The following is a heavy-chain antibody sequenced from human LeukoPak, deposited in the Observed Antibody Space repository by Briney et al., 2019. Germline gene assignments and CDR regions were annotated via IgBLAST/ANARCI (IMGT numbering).Heavy chain of an antibody. D-gene: IGHD1-26*01. V-gene: IGHV3-30*04. CDR3: TRRVGGTPDY. J-gene: IGHJ4*02. CDR1: GFTFSSYA. Sequence: GRSLRLSCAASGFTFSSYAMHWVRQAPGKGLEWVAVISYDGSNKYYADSVKGRFTISRDNSKNTLYLQMNSLRAEDTGLYYCTRRVGGTPDYWGLGTLVTVSS. CDR2: ISYDGSNK.